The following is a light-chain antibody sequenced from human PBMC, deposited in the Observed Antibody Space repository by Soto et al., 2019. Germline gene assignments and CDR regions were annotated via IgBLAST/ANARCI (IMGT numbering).Light chain of an antibody. CDR3: QSDYSSLSGVVV. V-gene: IGLV1-40*01. J-gene: IGLJ2*01. Sequence: QSVLTQPPSVSGAPGQRVTISCTGSSSNIGAGYDVHWYQQLPGTAPKLLIYGNSNRPSGVPDRFSGSKSGTSASLAITGLQAEDEADYYCQSDYSSLSGVVVFGGGTKLTVL. CDR2: GNS. CDR1: SSNIGAGYD.